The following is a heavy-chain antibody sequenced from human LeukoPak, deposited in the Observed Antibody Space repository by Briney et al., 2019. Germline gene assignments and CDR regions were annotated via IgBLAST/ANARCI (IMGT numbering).Heavy chain of an antibody. J-gene: IGHJ5*02. CDR1: GFTFSSYA. CDR3: AKDRTPDVLLWFGGPAGT. V-gene: IGHV3-23*01. CDR2: ISGSGGST. D-gene: IGHD3-10*01. Sequence: PGGSLRLSCAASGFTFSSYAMSWVRQAPGKGPEWVSAISGSGGSTYYADSVKGRFTISRDNSKNTLYLQMNSLRAEDTAVYYCAKDRTPDVLLWFGGPAGTWGQGTLVTVSS.